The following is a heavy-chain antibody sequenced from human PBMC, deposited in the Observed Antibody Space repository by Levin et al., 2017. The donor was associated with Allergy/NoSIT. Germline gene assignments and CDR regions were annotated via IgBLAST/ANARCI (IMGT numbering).Heavy chain of an antibody. J-gene: IGHJ4*02. CDR3: ARALGGYSYGYIDY. D-gene: IGHD5-18*01. Sequence: QSGGSLRLSCAPSGFLFSDYNMNWVRQAPGKGLEWISYISSPSNTIYYADSVKGRFTVSRDNAKSSLYLQMNSLRVDDTAVYYCARALGGYSYGYIDYWGQGTLVTVSS. CDR1: GFLFSDYN. CDR2: ISSPSNTI. V-gene: IGHV3-48*04.